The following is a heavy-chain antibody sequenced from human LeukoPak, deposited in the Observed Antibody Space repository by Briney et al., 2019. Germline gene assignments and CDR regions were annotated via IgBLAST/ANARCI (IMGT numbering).Heavy chain of an antibody. CDR3: ARQPLGYCSGGSCRPI. J-gene: IGHJ3*02. CDR1: SGSIRSYY. D-gene: IGHD2-15*01. CDR2: MYHSGDT. V-gene: IGHV4-59*12. Sequence: KPSETLSLTCTVSSGSIRSYYWTWIRQPPGKGLEWIGYMYHSGDTRYNPSLKSRVTISVDTSKNQFSLKLSSVTAADTAVYYCARQPLGYCSGGSCRPIWGQGTMVTVSS.